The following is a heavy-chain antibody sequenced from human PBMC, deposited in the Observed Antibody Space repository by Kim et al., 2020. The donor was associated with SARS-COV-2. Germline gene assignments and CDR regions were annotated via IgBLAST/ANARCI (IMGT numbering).Heavy chain of an antibody. V-gene: IGHV1-69*13. J-gene: IGHJ6*02. CDR3: ARDSIAAAGRNYYFGMDV. CDR2: IIPIFGTA. Sequence: SVKVSCKASGGTFSSYAISWVRQAPGQGLEWMGGIIPIFGTANYAQKFQGRVTITADESTSTAYMELSSLRSEDTAVYYCARDSIAAAGRNYYFGMDVWGQGTTVTVSS. CDR1: GGTFSSYA. D-gene: IGHD6-13*01.